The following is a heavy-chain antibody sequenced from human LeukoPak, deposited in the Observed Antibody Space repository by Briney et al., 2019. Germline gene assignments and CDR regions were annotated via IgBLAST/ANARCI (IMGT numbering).Heavy chain of an antibody. CDR3: AKESGSRFFGPDY. V-gene: IGHV3-23*01. CDR2: ISGSGGTA. D-gene: IGHD1-26*01. J-gene: IGHJ4*02. Sequence: GGALRLSCAASGFTFSIYAMSWVRQARGKGVEWVSAISGSGGTAYYAHSVKGRFPISRHNSKNTLYLQMNSLRAEDTAVYYCAKESGSRFFGPDYWRQGPLVTVSS. CDR1: GFTFSIYA.